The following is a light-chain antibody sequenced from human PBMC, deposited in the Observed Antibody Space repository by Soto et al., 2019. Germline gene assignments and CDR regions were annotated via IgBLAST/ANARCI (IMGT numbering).Light chain of an antibody. V-gene: IGKV3-11*01. CDR3: HQRANWPPT. CDR1: QSVSSS. CDR2: VAS. J-gene: IGKJ2*01. Sequence: EIVLTQSPATLSLSPGKRATLSCRASQSVSSSLAWYQQKSGQGPRLLIYVASTRATGNPARFSGSGSGTDFTLTISSLEPEDFAVYYCHQRANWPPTFGQGTRLEIK.